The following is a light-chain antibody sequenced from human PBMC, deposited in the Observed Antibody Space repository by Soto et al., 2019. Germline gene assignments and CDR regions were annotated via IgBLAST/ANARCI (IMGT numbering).Light chain of an antibody. CDR1: QSISNF. Sequence: DIQMTQSPSSLSASVGDRVTITCRASQSISNFLNWYQQKPGKAPKLLIYAASSLQSGVPSRFSGSGSGTDFTLTISSLQAEDFGTYYCQESYNTPPVTFGGGTKVEIK. CDR2: AAS. V-gene: IGKV1-39*01. CDR3: QESYNTPPVT. J-gene: IGKJ4*01.